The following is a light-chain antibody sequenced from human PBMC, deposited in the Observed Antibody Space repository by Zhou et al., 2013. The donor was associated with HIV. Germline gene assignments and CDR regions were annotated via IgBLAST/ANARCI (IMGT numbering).Light chain of an antibody. J-gene: IGLJ2*01. Sequence: QSALTQPASMSGSPGQSVTISCTGTSSDVGLYNYVSWYQQHPGKAPKLLIYEVTTRPSGVPDRFSGSKSGNTASLTVSGLQAEDEADYYCSSYVRRDNVIFGGGTKLTVL. V-gene: IGLV2-8*01. CDR1: SSDVGLYNY. CDR3: SSYVRRDNVI. CDR2: EVT.